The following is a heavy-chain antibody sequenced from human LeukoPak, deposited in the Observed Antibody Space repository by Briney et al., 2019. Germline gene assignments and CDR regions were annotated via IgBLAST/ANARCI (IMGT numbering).Heavy chain of an antibody. CDR1: GFTFSSYW. J-gene: IGHJ3*02. CDR2: INSDGSST. D-gene: IGHD5-24*01. CDR3: ARVEMATIRNAFDI. Sequence: GGSLRLSCAASGFTFSSYWMHWVRQAPGKGLVWVSRINSDGSSTSYADSGKGRFAISRDNAKNTLYLQMNSLRAEDTAVYYCARVEMATIRNAFDIWGQGTMVTVSS. V-gene: IGHV3-74*01.